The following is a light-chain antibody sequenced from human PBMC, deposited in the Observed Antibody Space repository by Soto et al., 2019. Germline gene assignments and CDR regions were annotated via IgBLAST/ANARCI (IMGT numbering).Light chain of an antibody. V-gene: IGKV1-9*01. J-gene: IGKJ4*01. CDR3: QQLNTYPPLT. CDR1: QGMSDY. CDR2: AAS. Sequence: DIQLTQSPSFLSASVGDRVTITCRASQGMSDYLAWYQQKPGKAPKLLIYAASTLQSGVPSRFSGSGSETEFTLTVSSLQPEDFATYYCQQLNTYPPLTFGGGTNVEIK.